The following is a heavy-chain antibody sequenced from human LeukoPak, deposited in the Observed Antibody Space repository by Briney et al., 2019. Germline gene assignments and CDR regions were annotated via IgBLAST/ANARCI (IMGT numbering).Heavy chain of an antibody. CDR1: GYTFTTYD. V-gene: IGHV1-8*01. D-gene: IGHD6-19*01. CDR3: ARRQDRSGWFRYAFDI. Sequence: ASVKVSCKASGYTFTTYDINWVRQATGQGLEWMGWMNPNSGNTGYAQKFQGRVTMTRNTSITTAYMELSGLRSEDTAVYYCARRQDRSGWFRYAFDIWGQGTMVTVSS. J-gene: IGHJ3*02. CDR2: MNPNSGNT.